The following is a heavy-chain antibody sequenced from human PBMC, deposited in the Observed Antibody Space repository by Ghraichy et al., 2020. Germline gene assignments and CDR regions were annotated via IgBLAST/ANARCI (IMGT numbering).Heavy chain of an antibody. CDR1: GYTFTGYY. J-gene: IGHJ5*02. Sequence: ASVKVSCKASGYTFTGYYMHWVRQAPGQGLEWMGWINPNSGGTNYAQKFQGRVTMTRDTSISTAYMELSRLRSDDTAVYYCARDLDGGWYQGFDPWGQGTLVTVSS. CDR3: ARDLDGGWYQGFDP. V-gene: IGHV1-2*02. CDR2: INPNSGGT. D-gene: IGHD6-19*01.